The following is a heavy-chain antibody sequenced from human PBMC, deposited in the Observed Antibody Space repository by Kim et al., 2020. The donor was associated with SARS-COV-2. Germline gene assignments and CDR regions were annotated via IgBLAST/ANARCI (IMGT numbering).Heavy chain of an antibody. V-gene: IGHV3-30*18. CDR1: GFTFSSYG. CDR3: AKKGQPELDYYGMDV. Sequence: GGSLRLSCAASGFTFSSYGMHWVRQAPGKGLEWVAVISYDGSNKYYADSVKGRFTISRDNSKNTLYLQMNSLRAEDTAVYYCAKKGQPELDYYGMDVWGQGTTVTVSS. CDR2: ISYDGSNK. J-gene: IGHJ6*02. D-gene: IGHD6-6*01.